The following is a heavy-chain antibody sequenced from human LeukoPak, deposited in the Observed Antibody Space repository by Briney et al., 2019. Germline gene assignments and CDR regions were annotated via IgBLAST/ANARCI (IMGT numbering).Heavy chain of an antibody. CDR3: ARGLYGSGRRSLMAH. Sequence: GGSLRLSCAASGFPFHNYWMTWVRQAPGKGLEWVANINQDENEQYYLDSVKGRFTISRDNAETSLFLQMTGLRVEDTAIYYCARGLYGSGRRSLMAHWGPGTLVAVSS. CDR2: INQDENEQ. V-gene: IGHV3-7*01. J-gene: IGHJ4*02. D-gene: IGHD3-10*01. CDR1: GFPFHNYW.